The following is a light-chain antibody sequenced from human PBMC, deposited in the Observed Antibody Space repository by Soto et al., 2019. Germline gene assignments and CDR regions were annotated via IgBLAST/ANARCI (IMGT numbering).Light chain of an antibody. Sequence: EIVLTQSPATLSLSPGERATLSCRASQSVSHYLAWYQQKPGQAPRLLIYGAASRANGIPDRFSGSGSGTDFTLTISRLEPEDFAVYYCQQYGSSPKTFGQGTKVEIK. CDR2: GAA. J-gene: IGKJ1*01. CDR3: QQYGSSPKT. V-gene: IGKV3-20*01. CDR1: QSVSHY.